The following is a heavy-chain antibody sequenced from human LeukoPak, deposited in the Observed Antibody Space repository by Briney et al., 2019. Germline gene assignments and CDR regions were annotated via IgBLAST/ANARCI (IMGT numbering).Heavy chain of an antibody. J-gene: IGHJ4*02. CDR1: XXTXXXXX. CDR2: IWYDGSNK. D-gene: IGHD5-18*01. CDR3: ARGYSYGYANVDY. Sequence: PGGSLRLSCAASXXTXXXXXXXWXRQAXGXXXXXXXXIWYDGSNKYYADSVKGRFTISRDNSKNTLYLQMNSLRAEDTAVYYCARGYSYGYANVDYWGQGTLVTVSS. V-gene: IGHV3-33*01.